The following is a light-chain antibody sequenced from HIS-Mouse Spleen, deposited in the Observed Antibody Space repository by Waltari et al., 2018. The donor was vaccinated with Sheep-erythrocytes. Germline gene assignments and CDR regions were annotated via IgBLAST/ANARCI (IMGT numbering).Light chain of an antibody. J-gene: IGLJ2*01. Sequence: QSALTQPRSVSGSPGQSVTISCPGTSSYFGGYNYVSWYQQHPGKAPKLMIYEVSKRPSGVPDRFSGSKSGNTASLTISGLQAEDEADYYCCSYAGSYTFVFGGGTKLTVL. V-gene: IGLV2-11*01. CDR1: SSYFGGYNY. CDR2: EVS. CDR3: CSYAGSYTFV.